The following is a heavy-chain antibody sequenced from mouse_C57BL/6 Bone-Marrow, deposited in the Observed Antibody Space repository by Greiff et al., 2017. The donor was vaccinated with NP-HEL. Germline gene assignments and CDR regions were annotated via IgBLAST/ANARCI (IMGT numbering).Heavy chain of an antibody. CDR2: ISDGGSYT. CDR1: GFTFSSYA. J-gene: IGHJ3*01. CDR3: ARERIYYGSSFAY. D-gene: IGHD1-1*01. V-gene: IGHV5-4*01. Sequence: EVMLVESGGGLVKPGGSLKLSCAASGFTFSSYAMSWVRQTPEKRLEWVATISDGGSYTYYPDNVKGRFTISRDNAKNNLYLQMSHLKSEDTAMYYCARERIYYGSSFAYWGQGTLVTVSA.